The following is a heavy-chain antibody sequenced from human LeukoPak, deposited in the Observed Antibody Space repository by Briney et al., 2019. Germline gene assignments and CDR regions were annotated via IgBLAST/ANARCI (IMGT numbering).Heavy chain of an antibody. D-gene: IGHD6-13*01. CDR3: ARLSTAVADSDY. V-gene: IGHV3-7*01. CDR2: IKQDGSDR. CDR1: GFTFSNFW. Sequence: GGSLRLSCAASGFTFSNFWMSWVRQAPGKGLEWVANIKQDGSDRYYVDPVEGRFTISRDNAKNSLYLQMNSLRAEDTAVYYCARLSTAVADSDYWGRGTLVTVSS. J-gene: IGHJ4*02.